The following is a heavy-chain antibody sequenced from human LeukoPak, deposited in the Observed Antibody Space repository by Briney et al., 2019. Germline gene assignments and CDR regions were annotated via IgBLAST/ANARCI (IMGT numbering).Heavy chain of an antibody. CDR3: ATTSAMSCSSSSCYSDY. CDR2: ISGSGGST. V-gene: IGHV3-23*01. Sequence: GGSLRLSCAASGFTFSSYAMSWVRQAPEKGLEWVSGISGSGGSTYYADSVKGRFTISRDNSKNTLYLQMNSLRAEDTDVFYCATTSAMSCSSSSCYSDYWGQGTLVTVSS. CDR1: GFTFSSYA. J-gene: IGHJ4*02. D-gene: IGHD2-2*01.